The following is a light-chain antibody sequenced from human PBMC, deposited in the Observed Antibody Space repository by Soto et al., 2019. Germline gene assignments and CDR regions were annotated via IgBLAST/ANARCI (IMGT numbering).Light chain of an antibody. V-gene: IGKV1-17*03. CDR2: GAS. J-gene: IGKJ4*01. Sequence: DIQMTQSPSAMYASLGDRVTITCRASQGISNSLAWFQQKPGRVPKRLIYGASTLQSWAPSRFSGSASGAAFTLTISSLQPEDVATYYCLQYNSYPFTFGGGTKVEIK. CDR3: LQYNSYPFT. CDR1: QGISNS.